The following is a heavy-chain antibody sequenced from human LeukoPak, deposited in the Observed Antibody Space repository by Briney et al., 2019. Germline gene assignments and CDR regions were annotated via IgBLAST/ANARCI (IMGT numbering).Heavy chain of an antibody. CDR3: AKGYYDSTGYPLRPSFDY. V-gene: IGHV3-23*01. Sequence: PGGSLRLSRAASGFTFSGYAMTWVRQAPGKGLEWVSTIGVSGGSTFYADSVKGRFTNSRDNSKNTLYLQMNSLRVEDTAVYYCAKGYYDSTGYPLRPSFDYWGQGTLVTVSS. J-gene: IGHJ4*02. CDR1: GFTFSGYA. D-gene: IGHD3-22*01. CDR2: IGVSGGST.